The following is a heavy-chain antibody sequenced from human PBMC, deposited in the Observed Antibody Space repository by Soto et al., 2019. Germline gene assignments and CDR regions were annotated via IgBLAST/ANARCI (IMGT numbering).Heavy chain of an antibody. J-gene: IGHJ4*02. CDR1: GFTFTSYA. CDR2: ISGADDGT. CDR3: AKDSGPHCTSTSCVHYCDS. V-gene: IGHV3-23*01. Sequence: EVQLLGSGGGLIQPGGSLRLSCAASGFTFTSYAMSWVRQAPGKGLEWVSSISGADDGTYYADSVKGRFTISRDNSKNTLYLQMNSLRAEDTALYYCAKDSGPHCTSTSCVHYCDSWGQGTLVTVSS. D-gene: IGHD2-2*01.